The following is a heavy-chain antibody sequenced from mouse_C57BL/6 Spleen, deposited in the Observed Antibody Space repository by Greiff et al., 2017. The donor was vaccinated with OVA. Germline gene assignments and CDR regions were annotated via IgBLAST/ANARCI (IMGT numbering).Heavy chain of an antibody. D-gene: IGHD1-1*01. V-gene: IGHV1-80*01. CDR1: GYAFSSYW. CDR3: AIYGSSYDFDY. CDR2: IYPGDGDT. Sequence: VQLQQSGAELVKPGASVKISCKASGYAFSSYWMNWVKQRPGKGLEWIGQIYPGDGDTNYNGKFKGKATLTADKSSSTAYMQLISLPSEDSAVYFCAIYGSSYDFDYWGQGTTLTVSS. J-gene: IGHJ2*01.